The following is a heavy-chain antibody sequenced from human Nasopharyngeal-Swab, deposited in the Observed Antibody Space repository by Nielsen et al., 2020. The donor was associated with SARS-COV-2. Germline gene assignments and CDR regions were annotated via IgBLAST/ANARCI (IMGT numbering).Heavy chain of an antibody. D-gene: IGHD3-10*01. V-gene: IGHV3-23*01. CDR1: EFTFNIYA. J-gene: IGHJ3*02. CDR3: GKDDVVRGDAFDI. CDR2: ISASGGST. Sequence: GGSLRLSCIASEFTFNIYAMAWVRRTPGRGLQWVSGISASGGSTYYTDSVKGRFAVSRDNSRNTLYLQMHSLRVEDTALYYCGKDDVVRGDAFDIWGQGTMVTVSS.